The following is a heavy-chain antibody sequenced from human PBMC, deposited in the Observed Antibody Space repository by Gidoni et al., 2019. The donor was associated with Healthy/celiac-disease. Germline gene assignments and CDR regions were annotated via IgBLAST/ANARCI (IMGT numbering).Heavy chain of an antibody. V-gene: IGHV3-64D*08. CDR3: VKGGWDIVLVPARYYYGMDV. D-gene: IGHD2-2*01. CDR1: GVTLRSYA. CDR2: ISSNGGST. J-gene: IGHJ6*02. Sequence: EVQRVEPGGGWVQPGGAQRLHGSASGVTLRSYAKDGVRQAPGKGLEYVSAISSNGGSTYYADSVEGRFTISRDKSKDTLYLQMSSLRAEDTAVYYCVKGGWDIVLVPARYYYGMDVWGQGTTVTVSS.